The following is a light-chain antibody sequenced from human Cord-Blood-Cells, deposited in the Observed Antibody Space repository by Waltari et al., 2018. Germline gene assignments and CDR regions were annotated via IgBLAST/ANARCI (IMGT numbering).Light chain of an antibody. J-gene: IGKJ2*01. Sequence: DIQMTQSPSTLSASVGDRVTLTCRASQGISSWLAWYQQKPGKAPKLLTYKASRLESGVPSRFSGSGSGTEVTLTISSRQPDDFATYYCQQYNSYSYTFGQGTKLEIK. CDR3: QQYNSYSYT. V-gene: IGKV1-5*03. CDR2: KAS. CDR1: QGISSW.